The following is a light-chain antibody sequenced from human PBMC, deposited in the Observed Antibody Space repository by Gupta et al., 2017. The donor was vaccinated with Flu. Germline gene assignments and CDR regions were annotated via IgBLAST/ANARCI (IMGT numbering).Light chain of an antibody. Sequence: TISCTGSSSDIGAGHDVHWYQQLPGTAPKLLIYGNSNRPSGVPDRFSVSKSGTSASLAINXLXAEDEAXYYCQSSGIGISGPYVFGTGTKVTVL. CDR1: SSDIGAGHD. CDR2: GNS. V-gene: IGLV1-40*01. J-gene: IGLJ1*01. CDR3: QSSGIGISGPYV.